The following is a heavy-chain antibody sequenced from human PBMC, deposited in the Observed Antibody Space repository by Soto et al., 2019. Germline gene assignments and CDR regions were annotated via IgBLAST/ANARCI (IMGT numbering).Heavy chain of an antibody. V-gene: IGHV1-69*08. D-gene: IGHD4-4*01. CDR1: GGTFSTYT. CDR2: IIPIIGII. Sequence: QVQLVQSGAEVKKPGSSVKVSCKASGGTFSTYTITWVRQAPGQGLEWMGRIIPIIGIINYAQKFQGRVTISADKFRGTADMELTGLRSDDTAVYYCAGDPDSHYNDSHASSYPWGQGTLVTVSS. CDR3: AGDPDSHYNDSHASSYP. J-gene: IGHJ5*02.